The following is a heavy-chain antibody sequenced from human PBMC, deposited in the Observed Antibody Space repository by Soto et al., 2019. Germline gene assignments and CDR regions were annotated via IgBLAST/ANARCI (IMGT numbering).Heavy chain of an antibody. Sequence: EVQLAESGGGLVQPGGSLRLSCAASGFSVSYNYMSWVRQAPGKGLEWVSVIHRAGSTYYADSVKGRFTISRDTSKNTVYLEMNSLRVDDTAVYYCARVDGGNSGWGQGTLVTVSP. CDR2: IHRAGST. CDR3: ARVDGGNSG. J-gene: IGHJ4*02. CDR1: GFSVSYNY. V-gene: IGHV3-66*01. D-gene: IGHD2-21*02.